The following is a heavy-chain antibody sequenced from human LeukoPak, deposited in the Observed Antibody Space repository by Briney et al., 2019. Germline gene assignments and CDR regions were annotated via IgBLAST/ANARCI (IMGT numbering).Heavy chain of an antibody. D-gene: IGHD5-12*01. J-gene: IGHJ4*02. CDR2: IYYSGST. CDR3: ARGDGYKIDY. CDR1: GGSIRNGGYY. Sequence: SQTLSLTCTVSGGSIRNGGYYWSWIRQHPGKGPEWIGYIYYSGSTFYNPSLKSRLTISVDTSKNQFSLNLSSVTAADTAVYYCARGDGYKIDYWGQGTLVTVSS. V-gene: IGHV4-31*03.